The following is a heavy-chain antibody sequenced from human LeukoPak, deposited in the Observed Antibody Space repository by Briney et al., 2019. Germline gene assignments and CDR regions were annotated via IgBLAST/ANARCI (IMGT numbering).Heavy chain of an antibody. CDR2: ITPIFGTA. CDR1: GGTFSSYA. CDR3: ARVNKWELVAGWYFDL. V-gene: IGHV1-69*05. J-gene: IGHJ2*01. Sequence: SVKVSCKASGGTFSSYAISWVRQAPGQGLEWMGRITPIFGTANYAQKFQGRVTITTDESTSTAYMELSSLRSEDTAVYYCARVNKWELVAGWYFDLWGRGTLVTVSS. D-gene: IGHD1-26*01.